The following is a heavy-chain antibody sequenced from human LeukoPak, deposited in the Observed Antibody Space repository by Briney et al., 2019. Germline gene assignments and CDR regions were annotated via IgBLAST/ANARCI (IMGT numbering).Heavy chain of an antibody. J-gene: IGHJ4*02. V-gene: IGHV3-7*01. CDR2: IKQDGSEK. Sequence: GGSPRLSCAASGFSSSSYWMSWGPQAPGKGLEWLANIKQDGSEKYYVDSVKGRFTISGDNAKNSLYLQMNSLRAEDTAVYYCARVHKQQLVFDYWGQGTLVTVSS. CDR1: GFSSSSYW. D-gene: IGHD6-13*01. CDR3: ARVHKQQLVFDY.